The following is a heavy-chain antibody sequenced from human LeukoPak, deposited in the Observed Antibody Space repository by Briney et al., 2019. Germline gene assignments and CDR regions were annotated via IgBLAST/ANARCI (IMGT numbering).Heavy chain of an antibody. V-gene: IGHV1-2*02. J-gene: IGHJ4*02. Sequence: GASVKVSCKASGYTFTGYFMHWVRQAPGQGLEWMGWINPNSGGTSYLQNFQGRVTMTRDTSISTAYMDLSRLRSDDTAVYYCARGRPGDYSDYWGQGTLVTVSS. CDR2: INPNSGGT. CDR1: GYTFTGYF. D-gene: IGHD6-25*01. CDR3: ARGRPGDYSDY.